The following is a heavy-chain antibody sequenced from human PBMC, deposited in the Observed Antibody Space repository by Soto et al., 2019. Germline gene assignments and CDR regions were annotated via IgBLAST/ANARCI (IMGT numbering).Heavy chain of an antibody. V-gene: IGHV1-69*12. CDR2: IIAIFGTA. Sequence: QVQLVQSGAEVKKPGSSVKVSCKASGGTFSSYAISWVRQAPGQGLEWMGGIIAIFGTANYAQKCQGRVTMTADESTSTADMELSSLRFEDTAGHYCARVSDYDSSGYYVYWGQGTLVTVSS. D-gene: IGHD3-22*01. CDR1: GGTFSSYA. CDR3: ARVSDYDSSGYYVY. J-gene: IGHJ4*02.